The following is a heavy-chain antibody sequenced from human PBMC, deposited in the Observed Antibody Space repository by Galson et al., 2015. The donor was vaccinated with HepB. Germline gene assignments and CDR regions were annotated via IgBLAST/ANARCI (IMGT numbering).Heavy chain of an antibody. J-gene: IGHJ4*02. D-gene: IGHD1-26*01. Sequence: SLRLSCAASGFTFSSYAMHWVRQAPGKGLEWVAGISYDGSNAYYADSLKGRFTVSRDNSKNTLYLQMNSLIADDTAVYYCASQGEVTEEYFDYWGQGTLVTVSS. CDR1: GFTFSSYA. CDR2: ISYDGSNA. V-gene: IGHV3-30-3*01. CDR3: ASQGEVTEEYFDY.